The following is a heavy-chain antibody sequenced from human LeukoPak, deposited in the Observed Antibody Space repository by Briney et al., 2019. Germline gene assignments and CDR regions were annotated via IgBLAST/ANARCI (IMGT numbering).Heavy chain of an antibody. V-gene: IGHV3-21*01. CDR3: ARDLGIDY. J-gene: IGHJ4*02. Sequence: GGSLRLSCAASGFTFSNYWMSWVRQAPGKGLEWVSSISSSSSYIYYADSVKGRFTIPRDNAKNSLYLQMNSLRAEDTAVYYCARDLGIDYWGQGTLVTVSS. CDR2: ISSSSSYI. CDR1: GFTFSNYW.